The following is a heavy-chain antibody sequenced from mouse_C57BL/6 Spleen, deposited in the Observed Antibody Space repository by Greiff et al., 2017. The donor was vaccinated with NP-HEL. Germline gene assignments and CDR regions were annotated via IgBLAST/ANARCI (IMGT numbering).Heavy chain of an antibody. V-gene: IGHV5-17*01. CDR3: ARERSSYAMDY. CDR1: GFTFSDYG. Sequence: EVKLMESGGGLVKPGGSLKLSCAASGFTFSDYGMHWVRQAPEKGLEWVAYISSGSSTIYYADTVKDRFTISRDNAKNTLFLQMTSLRSEDTAMYYCARERSSYAMDYWGQGTSVTVSS. CDR2: ISSGSSTI. D-gene: IGHD1-1*01. J-gene: IGHJ4*01.